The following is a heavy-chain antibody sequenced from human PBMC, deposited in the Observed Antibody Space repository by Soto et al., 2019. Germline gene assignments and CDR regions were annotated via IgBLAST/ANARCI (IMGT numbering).Heavy chain of an antibody. J-gene: IGHJ3*02. Sequence: QVQLVQSGAEVKKPGASVKVSCKASGYTFTSYGISWVRQAPGQGLEWMGWISAYNGNTNYAQKLQGRVTMTTDTXXSXAXXELRSLRSDDTAVYYCARDIGYCSSTSCYSNAFDIWGQGTMVTVSS. CDR3: ARDIGYCSSTSCYSNAFDI. D-gene: IGHD2-2*01. V-gene: IGHV1-18*01. CDR2: ISAYNGNT. CDR1: GYTFTSYG.